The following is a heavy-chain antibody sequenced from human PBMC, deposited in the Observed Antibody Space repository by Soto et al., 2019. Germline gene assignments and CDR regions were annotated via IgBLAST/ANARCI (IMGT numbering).Heavy chain of an antibody. D-gene: IGHD6-13*01. CDR3: ARIIAAPRTGFDY. V-gene: IGHV5-51*01. CDR2: IYPGGSDT. CDR1: CYNFSYYW. Sequence: VKSLQISGQVSCYNFSYYWIGRVRPLPGKGLEWMGIIYPGGSDTTYSPSFQGQVTISADNSISTADLQWSSLKASDTSMYYCARIIAAPRTGFDYWGQGTRVTVSS. J-gene: IGHJ4*02.